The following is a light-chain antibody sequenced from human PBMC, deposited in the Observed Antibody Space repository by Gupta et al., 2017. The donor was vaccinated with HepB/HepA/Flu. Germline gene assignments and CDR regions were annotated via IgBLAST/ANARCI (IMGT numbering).Light chain of an antibody. CDR3: RAWDNTLFV. J-gene: IGLJ2*01. V-gene: IGLV3-1*01. CDR1: RLGDKY. CDR2: DDR. Sequence: SDLSQPPSVSGSPGQTASITCSGNRLGDKYASWYQQKPAQSPIGVIYDDRKRPSGVPFRCFAATTGNNATLLIIGTQAVDEDDDYCRAWDNTLFVFGGGTKLTVL.